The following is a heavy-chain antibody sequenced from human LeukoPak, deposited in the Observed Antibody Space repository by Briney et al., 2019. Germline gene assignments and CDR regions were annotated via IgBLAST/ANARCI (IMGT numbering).Heavy chain of an antibody. CDR2: ISYDGSNK. D-gene: IGHD3-10*01. Sequence: GGSLRLSCAASGFTFSSSGMHWVRQAPGKGLEWVAVISYDGSNKFYADSVKGRFIISRDNSKNTLYLQMNSLRTQDTAVYYCARRGQGFGELWPTADFNYWGQGTLVTVSS. CDR3: ARRGQGFGELWPTADFNY. V-gene: IGHV3-30*03. CDR1: GFTFSSSG. J-gene: IGHJ4*02.